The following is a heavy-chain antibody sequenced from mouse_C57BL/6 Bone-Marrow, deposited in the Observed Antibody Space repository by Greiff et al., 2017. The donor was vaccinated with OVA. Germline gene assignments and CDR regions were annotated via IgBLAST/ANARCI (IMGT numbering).Heavy chain of an antibody. J-gene: IGHJ1*03. CDR3: VSPCFDV. V-gene: IGHV1-72*01. CDR1: GYTFTSYW. Sequence: VQLQQPGAELVKPGASVKLSCQASGYTFTSYWMHWVKQRPGRGLEWIVRIDPNSGGTKYNEKFKSTATLTVDNPSSTAYMQLSSLTSEDSAVYYCVSPCFDVWGTGTTVTVSS. CDR2: IDPNSGGT.